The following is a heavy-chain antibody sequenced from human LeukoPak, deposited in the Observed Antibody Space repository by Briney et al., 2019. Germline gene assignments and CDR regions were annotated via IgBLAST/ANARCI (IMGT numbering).Heavy chain of an antibody. D-gene: IGHD4-11*01. Sequence: GESLKISCKGSGYSFTSYWIGWVRQMPGKGLEWMGIIYPGDSNTRYSPSFQGQVTISADKSISTAYLQWSSLKASDTAVYYCARGINSNWPKFDYWGQGTPVTVSS. J-gene: IGHJ4*02. V-gene: IGHV5-51*01. CDR3: ARGINSNWPKFDY. CDR1: GYSFTSYW. CDR2: IYPGDSNT.